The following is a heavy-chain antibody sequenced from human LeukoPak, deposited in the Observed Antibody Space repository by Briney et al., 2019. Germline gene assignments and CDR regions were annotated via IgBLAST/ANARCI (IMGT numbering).Heavy chain of an antibody. CDR3: ARVRIAVAGTGNWFDP. D-gene: IGHD6-19*01. CDR1: GGSISSSSYY. CDR2: IYYSGST. Sequence: PSETLSLTCTVSGGSISSSSYYWGWIRQPPGKGLEWIGSIYYSGSTYYNPSLKSRVTISVDTSKNQFSLKLSSVTAADTAVYYCARVRIAVAGTGNWFDPWGQGTLVTVSS. V-gene: IGHV4-39*07. J-gene: IGHJ5*02.